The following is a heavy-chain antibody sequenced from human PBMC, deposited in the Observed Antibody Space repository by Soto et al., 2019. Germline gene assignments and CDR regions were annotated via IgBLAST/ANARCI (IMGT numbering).Heavy chain of an antibody. V-gene: IGHV3-21*01. CDR1: GFTFSSYS. CDR3: AREGSFMITFGEPYPPDY. CDR2: ISSSSSYI. Sequence: GGSLRLSCAASGFTFSSYSMNWVRQAPGKGLEWVSSISSSSSYIYYADSVKGRFTISRDNAKNSLYLQMNSLRAEDTAVYYCAREGSFMITFGEPYPPDYWGQGTLVTVSS. J-gene: IGHJ4*02. D-gene: IGHD3-16*01.